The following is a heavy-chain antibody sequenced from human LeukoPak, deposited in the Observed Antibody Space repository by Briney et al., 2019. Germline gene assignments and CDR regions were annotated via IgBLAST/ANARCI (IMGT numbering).Heavy chain of an antibody. CDR3: AKSSLLLRRITIFGVVIPPYPDV. CDR1: GFTVRSNY. V-gene: IGHV3-53*01. D-gene: IGHD3-3*01. CDR2: IYSAGST. Sequence: GGSLRLSCAASGFTVRSNYMTWVRQAPGKGLEGASVIYSAGSTYSAASVKGRFTISSDNSKNTLYLQMNSLRAEDTAVYYCAKSSLLLRRITIFGVVIPPYPDVWGKGTTVTVPS. J-gene: IGHJ6*04.